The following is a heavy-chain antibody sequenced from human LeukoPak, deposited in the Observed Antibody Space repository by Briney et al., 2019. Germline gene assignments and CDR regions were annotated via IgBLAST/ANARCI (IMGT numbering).Heavy chain of an antibody. V-gene: IGHV4-59*08. CDR3: ARRAVAGTLDY. D-gene: IGHD6-19*01. Sequence: SETLSLTCTVSGGSISSYYWSWIRQPPGKGLEWIGYIYYSGSTNYNPSLKSRVTISVDTSKNQFSLKLSSVTAADTAVYYCARRAVAGTLDYWGQGTLVTVSS. J-gene: IGHJ4*02. CDR2: IYYSGST. CDR1: GGSISSYY.